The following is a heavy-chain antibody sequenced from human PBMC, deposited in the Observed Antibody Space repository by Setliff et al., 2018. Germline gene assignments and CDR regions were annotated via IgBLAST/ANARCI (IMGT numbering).Heavy chain of an antibody. Sequence: GESLKISCAASGFSFSSYAMSWVRQAPGKGLEWVSSIIGSGISTYYADSVQGRFTISRDNHKNTLYLQVNSLRVEDTAIYYCAKSPHDFWSGRVFFDYWGQGMLVTVSS. CDR1: GFSFSSYA. D-gene: IGHD3-3*01. CDR3: AKSPHDFWSGRVFFDY. J-gene: IGHJ4*01. CDR2: IIGSGIST. V-gene: IGHV3-23*01.